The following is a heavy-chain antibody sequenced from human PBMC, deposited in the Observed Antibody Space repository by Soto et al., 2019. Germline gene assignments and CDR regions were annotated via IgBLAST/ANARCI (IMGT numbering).Heavy chain of an antibody. CDR2: IIPIFGTA. V-gene: IGHV1-69*05. Sequence: QVQLVQSGAEVKKPGSSVKVSCKASGGTFSSYAISWVRQAPGQGLEWMGGIIPIFGTANYAQKFQGRVTXTXDESTSTAYMERSSLRAEDTAVYYWAREGYGGYGYYYYGMDVWGQGTTVTVSS. CDR1: GGTFSSYA. J-gene: IGHJ6*02. CDR3: AREGYGGYGYYYYGMDV. D-gene: IGHD4-17*01.